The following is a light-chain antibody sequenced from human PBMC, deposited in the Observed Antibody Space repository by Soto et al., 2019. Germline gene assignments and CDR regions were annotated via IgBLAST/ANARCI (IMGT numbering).Light chain of an antibody. CDR1: SSDVGGYNY. V-gene: IGLV2-11*01. CDR2: DVS. CDR3: CSYAGSSSYV. J-gene: IGLJ1*01. Sequence: LAQPRSVSGSPGQSFTISCTGTSSDVGGYNYVSWYQQHPGKAPKLMIYDVSKRPSGVPDRFSGSKSGNTASLTISGLQAEDEADYYCCSYAGSSSYVFGTGTKVTVL.